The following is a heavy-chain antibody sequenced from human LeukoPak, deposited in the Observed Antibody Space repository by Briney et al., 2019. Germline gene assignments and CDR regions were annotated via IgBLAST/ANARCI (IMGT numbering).Heavy chain of an antibody. CDR3: TRVPSYYFDSSGYHDY. CDR1: GYTFTRYG. V-gene: IGHV1-18*01. CDR2: ISAYNGNT. D-gene: IGHD3-22*01. J-gene: IGHJ4*02. Sequence: ASVKVSCKASGYTFTRYGISWVRQAPGQGLEWMGWISAYNGNTNYAQKLQGRVTMSTDTSTSTAYMELRSLRSDDTAVYYCTRVPSYYFDSSGYHDYWGQGTQVTVSS.